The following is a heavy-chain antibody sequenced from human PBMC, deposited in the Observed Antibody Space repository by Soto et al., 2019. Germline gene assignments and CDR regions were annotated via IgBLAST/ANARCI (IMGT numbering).Heavy chain of an antibody. CDR3: ASGVRGAFGLDI. D-gene: IGHD3-3*02. J-gene: IGHJ3*02. CDR2: INSDGSRT. CDR1: GFTFSSYW. Sequence: EVQLVESGGGLVQPGGSLRLSCAASGFTFSSYWLHWVRQAPGKGLVWVSGINSDGSRTNYADSVKGRFTISRDNAKNTLYLHMNSLRAEQRAVYFCASGVRGAFGLDIRGQVTLDTVAA. V-gene: IGHV3-74*01.